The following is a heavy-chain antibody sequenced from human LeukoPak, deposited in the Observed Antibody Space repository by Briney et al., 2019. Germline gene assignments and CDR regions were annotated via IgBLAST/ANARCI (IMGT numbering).Heavy chain of an antibody. CDR1: GYTFTSYG. CDR3: ARGRDCSSTSCHFGMDV. J-gene: IGHJ6*02. Sequence: ASVKVSCKASGYTFTSYGISWVRQAPGQGLEWMGWISAYNGNTNYAQKLQGRVTMTTDTSTSTAYMELSSLRSEDTAVYYCARGRDCSSTSCHFGMDVWGQGTTVTVSS. CDR2: ISAYNGNT. V-gene: IGHV1-18*01. D-gene: IGHD2-2*01.